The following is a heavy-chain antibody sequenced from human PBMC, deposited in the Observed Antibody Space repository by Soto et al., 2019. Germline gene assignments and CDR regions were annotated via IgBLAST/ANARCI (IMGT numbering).Heavy chain of an antibody. D-gene: IGHD3-22*01. Sequence: QVQLQESGPGLVKPSETLSLTCAVSGSSISTYYWSWIRQPPGKRLEWIGYTYYTGSTYYNPSLESRVTMSLDTSKNHFSLRLSSVTAADTAVYYCARVTGDPTYYYDRNNFMRPRQTFDYWGQGTPVTVSS. CDR2: TYYTGST. V-gene: IGHV4-59*01. CDR3: ARVTGDPTYYYDRNNFMRPRQTFDY. J-gene: IGHJ4*02. CDR1: GSSISTYY.